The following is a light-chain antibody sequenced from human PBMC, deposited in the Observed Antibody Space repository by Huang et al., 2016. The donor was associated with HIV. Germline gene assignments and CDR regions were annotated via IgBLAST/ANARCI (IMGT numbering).Light chain of an antibody. J-gene: IGKJ2*01. V-gene: IGKV3-11*01. CDR2: DMA. CDR3: QQHSNWPL. CDR1: QRVSSC. Sequence: ELVLTQSPATLSLSPGQRATLSCRASQRVSSCLAWYQQKPGQAPRLITYDMAKRATGVPARFSGSGSGTDFTLTINRLEPEDFAVYYCQQHSNWPLLGQGTKLEI.